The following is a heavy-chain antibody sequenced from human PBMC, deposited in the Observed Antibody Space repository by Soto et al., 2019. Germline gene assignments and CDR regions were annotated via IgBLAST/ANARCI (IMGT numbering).Heavy chain of an antibody. D-gene: IGHD4-17*01. V-gene: IGHV1-8*01. CDR1: GYTFSSYD. Sequence: GASVKVSCKASGYTFSSYDINWVRQATGRGLEWMGWLNPNSANTGYAQKFQGRVTMTRNTSISTAYMELNSLRAEDTAVYYCAKTPTTVAKGVDYWGQGTLVTVSS. CDR2: LNPNSANT. J-gene: IGHJ4*02. CDR3: AKTPTTVAKGVDY.